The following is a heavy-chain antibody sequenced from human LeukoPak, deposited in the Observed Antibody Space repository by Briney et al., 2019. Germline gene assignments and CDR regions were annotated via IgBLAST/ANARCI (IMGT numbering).Heavy chain of an antibody. CDR1: GFTFSSYG. CDR3: ARDGYYYDSSGPFDY. D-gene: IGHD3-22*01. CDR2: IWYDGSNK. Sequence: GRSLRLSCAASGFTFSSYGMHWVRQAPGKGLEWVAVIWYDGSNKYYADYVKGRFTISRENSKNTLYLQMNSLRAEDTAVYYCARDGYYYDSSGPFDYWGQGTLVTVSS. V-gene: IGHV3-33*01. J-gene: IGHJ4*02.